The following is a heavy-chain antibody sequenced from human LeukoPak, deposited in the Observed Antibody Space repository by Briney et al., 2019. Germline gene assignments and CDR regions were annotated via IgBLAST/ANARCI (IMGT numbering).Heavy chain of an antibody. CDR1: GFTLSNYW. J-gene: IGHJ6*02. Sequence: GGSLRLSCAASGFTLSNYWMHWVRQAPGEGLVWVSRIKTDGTITNYADSVKGRFTISRDNAKNTLYLQMNSLRVEDTAVYYCVRVEIGTYHGMDVWGQGTTVTVSS. CDR3: VRVEIGTYHGMDV. D-gene: IGHD2-2*01. V-gene: IGHV3-74*01. CDR2: IKTDGTIT.